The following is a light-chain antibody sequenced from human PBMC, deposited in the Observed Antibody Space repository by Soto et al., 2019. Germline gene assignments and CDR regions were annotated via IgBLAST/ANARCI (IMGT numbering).Light chain of an antibody. CDR3: QQYGSPYT. J-gene: IGKJ2*01. Sequence: EIVLTQSPGTLSLSPGERATLSCRASQSVSSSYLAWYQQKPGQAPRLLIYDASSRATGIPDRFSGSGSGTDLTLTISRLEPEDFAVYYCQQYGSPYTFGQGTKLEIK. V-gene: IGKV3-20*01. CDR1: QSVSSSY. CDR2: DAS.